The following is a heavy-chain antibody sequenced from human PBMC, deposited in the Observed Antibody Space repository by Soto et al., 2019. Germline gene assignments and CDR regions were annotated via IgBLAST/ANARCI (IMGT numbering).Heavy chain of an antibody. V-gene: IGHV3-33*01. CDR1: GFTFSSYG. CDR2: IWYDGSNK. D-gene: IGHD5-12*01. J-gene: IGHJ4*02. Sequence: GGSLRLSCAASGFTFSSYGMHWVRQAPGKGLEWVAVIWYDGSNKYYADSVKGRFTISRDNSKNTLYLQMNSLRAEDTAVYYCAREVPFRHSGYGFDYWGQGTLVTGSS. CDR3: AREVPFRHSGYGFDY.